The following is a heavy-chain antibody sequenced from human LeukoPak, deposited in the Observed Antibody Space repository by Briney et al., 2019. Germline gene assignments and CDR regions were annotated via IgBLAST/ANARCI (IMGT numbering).Heavy chain of an antibody. J-gene: IGHJ4*02. CDR3: AKDLGRVGVTFGY. D-gene: IGHD1-26*01. CDR2: ISYVGSNK. V-gene: IGHV3-30*18. CDR1: GFTFSSYG. Sequence: PGGSLRLSCAASGFTFSSYGMHWVRQAPGKGLEWVAVISYVGSNKYYADSVKGRFTISKDNSKNTLYLQMTSLRAEDTAVYYCAKDLGRVGVTFGYWGQGTLVTVSS.